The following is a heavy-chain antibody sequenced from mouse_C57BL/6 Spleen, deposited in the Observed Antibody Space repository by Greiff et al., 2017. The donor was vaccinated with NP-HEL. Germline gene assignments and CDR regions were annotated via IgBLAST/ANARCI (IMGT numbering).Heavy chain of an antibody. D-gene: IGHD1-1*01. CDR3: AREVVATEWYFDV. J-gene: IGHJ1*03. CDR1: GYTFTSYW. CDR2: IYPGSGST. V-gene: IGHV1-55*01. Sequence: QVQLQQSGAELVKPGASVKMSCKASGYTFTSYWITWVKQRPGQGLEWIGDIYPGSGSTNYNEKFKSKATLTVDTSSSTAYMQLSSLTSEDSAVYYCAREVVATEWYFDVWGTGTTVTVSS.